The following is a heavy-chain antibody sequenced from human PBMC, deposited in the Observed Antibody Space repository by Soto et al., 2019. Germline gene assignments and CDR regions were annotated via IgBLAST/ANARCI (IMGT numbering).Heavy chain of an antibody. Sequence: SETLSLTCTVPGGSISNRNYYWCWIRQPPGKGLEWIGTIYYSGSTDYNPSLKSRVTMSVDTSKNQFSLKLSSVTAADTAVYYCARQVLAVAGYYFDYWGQGTPVTVSS. D-gene: IGHD6-19*01. CDR1: GGSISNRNYY. J-gene: IGHJ4*02. V-gene: IGHV4-39*01. CDR2: IYYSGST. CDR3: ARQVLAVAGYYFDY.